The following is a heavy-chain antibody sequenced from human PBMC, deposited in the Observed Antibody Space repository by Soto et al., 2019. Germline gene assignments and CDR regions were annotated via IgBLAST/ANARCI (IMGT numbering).Heavy chain of an antibody. CDR2: ISSSNRYT. J-gene: IGHJ4*02. CDR1: GFTFSDYY. V-gene: IGHV3-11*05. CDR3: ARDHHRYSGYDYVDY. D-gene: IGHD5-12*01. Sequence: AGGSLRLSCAASGFTFSDYYMSWIRQAPGKGLEWVSYISSSNRYTNYAETVKGRFNNSRDNAKNSLYLQMNSLRAEDMAVYYCARDHHRYSGYDYVDYWGQGTLVTVSS.